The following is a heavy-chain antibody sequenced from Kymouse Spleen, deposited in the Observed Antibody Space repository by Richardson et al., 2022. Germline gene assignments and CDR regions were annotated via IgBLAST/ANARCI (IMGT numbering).Heavy chain of an antibody. CDR1: GGSFSGYY. Sequence: QVQLQQWGAGLLKPSETLSLTCAVYGGSFSGYYWSWIRQPPGKGLEWIGEINHSGSTNYNPSLKSRVTISVDTSKNQFSLKLSSVTAADTAVYYCAGDTAMAGDYWGQGTLVTVSS. J-gene: IGHJ4*02. V-gene: IGHV4-34*01. D-gene: IGHD5-18,IGHD5-18*01. CDR3: AGDTAMAGDY. CDR2: INHSGST.